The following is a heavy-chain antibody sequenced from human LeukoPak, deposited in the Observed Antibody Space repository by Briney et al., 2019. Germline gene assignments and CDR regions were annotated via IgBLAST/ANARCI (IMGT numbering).Heavy chain of an antibody. J-gene: IGHJ4*02. CDR1: GFTFHNYA. D-gene: IGHD6-19*01. V-gene: IGHV3-43*02. Sequence: PGGSLRLSCAASGFTFHNYAMHWVRQAPGKGLEWVSLIKGNGDTTYNADSVKDRFTISRDNSKNSLYLQINSLRTEDTALYYCAKDIGSGWSFDYWSQGTLVTVSS. CDR3: AKDIGSGWSFDY. CDR2: IKGNGDTT.